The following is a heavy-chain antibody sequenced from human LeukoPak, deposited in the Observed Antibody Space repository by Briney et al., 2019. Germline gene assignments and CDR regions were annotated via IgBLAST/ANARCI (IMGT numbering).Heavy chain of an antibody. Sequence: GASVKVSCKASGYTFTSYAMHWVRQAPGQRLEWMGWINAGNGNTKYSQKFQGRVTMTEDTSTDTAYMELSSLRSEDTAVYYCATETLAPGGYYYYGMDVWGQGTTVTVSS. CDR1: GYTFTSYA. D-gene: IGHD1-1*01. J-gene: IGHJ6*02. CDR2: INAGNGNT. V-gene: IGHV1-3*01. CDR3: ATETLAPGGYYYYGMDV.